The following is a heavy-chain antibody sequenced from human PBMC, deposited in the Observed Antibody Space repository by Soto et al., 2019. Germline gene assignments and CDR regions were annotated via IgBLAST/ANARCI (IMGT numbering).Heavy chain of an antibody. D-gene: IGHD3-22*01. Sequence: QVQLQESGPGLVKPSQTLSLTCTVSGGSISSGGYYWSWIRQHPGKGLEWIGYIYYSGSTYYNPSLKRRVTLSVDTSKNQSSLKLSSVTAADTAVYYCARGDYYDSSGYLYWGQGTLVTVSS. V-gene: IGHV4-31*03. CDR3: ARGDYYDSSGYLY. J-gene: IGHJ4*02. CDR2: IYYSGST. CDR1: GGSISSGGYY.